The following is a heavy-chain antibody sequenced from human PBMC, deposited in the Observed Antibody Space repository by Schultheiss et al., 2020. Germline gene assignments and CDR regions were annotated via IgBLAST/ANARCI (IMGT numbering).Heavy chain of an antibody. D-gene: IGHD5/OR15-5a*01. J-gene: IGHJ4*02. CDR2: FYYSGTT. CDR1: GGSISSYY. Sequence: SQTLSLTCTVSGGSISSYYWSWIRQPPGKGLEWIGSFYYSGTTNYNPSLKSRVTISVDTSKNQFSLKLNSVTAADTAMYYCARAGVYGNYFDYWGQGTLVTVSS. V-gene: IGHV4-59*01. CDR3: ARAGVYGNYFDY.